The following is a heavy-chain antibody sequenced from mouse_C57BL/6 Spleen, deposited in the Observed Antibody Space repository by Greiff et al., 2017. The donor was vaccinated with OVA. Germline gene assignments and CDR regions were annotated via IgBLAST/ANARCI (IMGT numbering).Heavy chain of an antibody. D-gene: IGHD2-3*01. V-gene: IGHV1-7*01. Sequence: QVQLKESGAELAKPGASVKLSCKASGYTFTSYWMHWVKQRPGQGLEWIGYITPSSGYTKYNQKFKDKATLTADKSSSTAYMQMSSLTYEDSAVYYCARCDGSYWYFDVWGTGTTVTVSS. CDR1: GYTFTSYW. J-gene: IGHJ1*03. CDR3: ARCDGSYWYFDV. CDR2: ITPSSGYT.